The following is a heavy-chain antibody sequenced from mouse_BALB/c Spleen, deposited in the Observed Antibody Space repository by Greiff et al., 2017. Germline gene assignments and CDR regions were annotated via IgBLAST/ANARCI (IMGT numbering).Heavy chain of an antibody. J-gene: IGHJ2*01. V-gene: IGHV1S22*01. CDR3: TRSGGKKYGSSSYYFDY. CDR1: GYTFTSYW. CDR2: IYPGSGST. D-gene: IGHD1-1*01. Sequence: LQQPGSELVRPGASVKLSCTASGYTFTSYWMYWVKQRHGQGLEWIGNIYPGSGSTNYDEKFKSKGTLTVDTSSSTAYMHLSSLTSEDSAVYYCTRSGGKKYGSSSYYFDYWGQGTTLTVSS.